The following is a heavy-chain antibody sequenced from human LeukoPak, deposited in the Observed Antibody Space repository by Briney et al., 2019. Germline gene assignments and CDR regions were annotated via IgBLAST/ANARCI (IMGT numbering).Heavy chain of an antibody. CDR2: INSDESST. J-gene: IGHJ6*04. CDR3: ARGGVRYFNAMDV. Sequence: GGSLRLSCAASGFTLSSYWIHWVRQAPGKGLVWVSRINSDESSTSYADSVKGRFTISRDNAKNTLYLQMNSLSAEDTAVYYCARGGVRYFNAMDVWGKGTTVTASS. CDR1: GFTLSSYW. V-gene: IGHV3-74*01. D-gene: IGHD3-9*01.